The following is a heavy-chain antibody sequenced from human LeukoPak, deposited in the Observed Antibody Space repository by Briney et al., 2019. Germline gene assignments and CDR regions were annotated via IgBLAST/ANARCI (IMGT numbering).Heavy chain of an antibody. CDR1: GYTFTSYD. D-gene: IGHD6-19*01. J-gene: IGHJ4*02. V-gene: IGHV1-8*01. Sequence: ASVNVSCKASGYTFTSYDINWVRQATGQGLEWMGWMNPNSGNTGYAQKFQGRVTMTRNTSISTAYMELSSLRSEDTAVYYCARGSIAVAGTDYWGQGTLVTVSS. CDR3: ARGSIAVAGTDY. CDR2: MNPNSGNT.